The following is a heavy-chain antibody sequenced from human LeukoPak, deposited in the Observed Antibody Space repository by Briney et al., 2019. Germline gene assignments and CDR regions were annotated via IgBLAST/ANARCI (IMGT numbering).Heavy chain of an antibody. CDR3: ARMATMIVGNWFDP. J-gene: IGHJ5*02. CDR1: GFTFSSYA. V-gene: IGHV3-30-3*01. Sequence: GGSLGLSCAASGFTFSSYAMHWVRQAPGKGLEWVAVISYDGSNKYYADSVKGRFTISRDNSKNTLYLQMNSLRAEDTAVYYCARMATMIVGNWFDPWGQGTLVTVSS. CDR2: ISYDGSNK. D-gene: IGHD3-22*01.